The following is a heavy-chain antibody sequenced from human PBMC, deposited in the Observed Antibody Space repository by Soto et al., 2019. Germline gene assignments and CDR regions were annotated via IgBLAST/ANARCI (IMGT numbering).Heavy chain of an antibody. Sequence: PGESLKISCKGSVYNFATYWIGWVRQMPGKGLEWMGIIYPGDSETRYSPSFQGQVTISADKSISTAYLQWSSLEASDTAMYYCARTYYYSLGSYYVPDYWGPGALVTVSS. V-gene: IGHV5-51*01. D-gene: IGHD3-10*01. J-gene: IGHJ4*02. CDR1: VYNFATYW. CDR2: IYPGDSET. CDR3: ARTYYYSLGSYYVPDY.